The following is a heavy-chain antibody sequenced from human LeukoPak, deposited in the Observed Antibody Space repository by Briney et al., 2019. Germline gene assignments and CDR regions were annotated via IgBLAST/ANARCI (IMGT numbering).Heavy chain of an antibody. V-gene: IGHV1-69*05. CDR3: ARDYRGRGSRYFDY. CDR2: IIPIFGTA. D-gene: IGHD3-16*01. J-gene: IGHJ4*02. Sequence: SVKVSCKASGGTFSSYAISWVRQAPGQGLEWMGGIIPIFGTANYAQKLQGRVTMTTDTSTSTAYMELRSLRSDDTAVYYCARDYRGRGSRYFDYWGQGTLVTVSS. CDR1: GGTFSSYA.